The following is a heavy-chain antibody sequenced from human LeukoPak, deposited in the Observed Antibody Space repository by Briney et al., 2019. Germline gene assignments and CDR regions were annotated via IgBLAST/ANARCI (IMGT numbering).Heavy chain of an antibody. Sequence: PSETLSLTCSVSGGSINTFYWTWIRQPPGKGLEWIGYINDSGNTNYNPSLKSRVTISVDTSKNQFSLKLSSVTAADTAVYYCARDRSYDSSGRSFDYWGQGTLVTVSS. D-gene: IGHD3-22*01. CDR2: INDSGNT. V-gene: IGHV4-59*12. CDR1: GGSINTFY. CDR3: ARDRSYDSSGRSFDY. J-gene: IGHJ4*02.